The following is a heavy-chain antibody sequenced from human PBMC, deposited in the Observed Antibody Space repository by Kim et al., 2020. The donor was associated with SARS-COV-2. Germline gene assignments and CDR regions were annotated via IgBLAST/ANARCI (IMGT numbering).Heavy chain of an antibody. V-gene: IGHV3-23*01. D-gene: IGHD3-3*01. J-gene: IGHJ4*02. Sequence: GGSLRLSCAASGFTFSSYAMSWVRQAPGKGLEWVSAISGSGGSTYYADSVKGRFTISRDNSKNTLYLQMNSLRAEDTAVYYCAKADGYYDFWSGRSPLGQDWGQGTLVTVSS. CDR3: AKADGYYDFWSGRSPLGQD. CDR1: GFTFSSYA. CDR2: ISGSGGST.